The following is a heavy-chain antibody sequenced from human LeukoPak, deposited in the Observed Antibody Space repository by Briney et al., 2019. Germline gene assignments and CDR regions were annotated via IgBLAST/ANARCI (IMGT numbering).Heavy chain of an antibody. Sequence: GGSLRLSCSASGFTFNNYEMNWVRQAPGKGLEWVSYISNSGSSKYYADSVKGRFTISRDNAKNSLYLQTNSLRAEDTAVYYCARDTYSSGWNGPDYWGQGTLVTVSS. CDR2: ISNSGSSK. D-gene: IGHD6-19*01. CDR1: GFTFNNYE. V-gene: IGHV3-48*03. CDR3: ARDTYSSGWNGPDY. J-gene: IGHJ4*02.